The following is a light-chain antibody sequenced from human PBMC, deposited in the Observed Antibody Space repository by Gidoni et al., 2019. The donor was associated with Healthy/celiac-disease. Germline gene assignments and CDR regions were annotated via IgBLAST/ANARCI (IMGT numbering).Light chain of an antibody. CDR2: DVR. J-gene: IGLJ3*02. V-gene: IGLV2-11*01. Sequence: QSALTQPRSVSGSPGKSATISCTGTSSDVGGYNYVSWYQQHPGKAPTLMIYDVRKRPSGVPDRFSGSKSGNTASLTISVLQAEDEADSYCCSSAGSYTWVFGGGTKLTVL. CDR3: CSSAGSYTWV. CDR1: SSDVGGYNY.